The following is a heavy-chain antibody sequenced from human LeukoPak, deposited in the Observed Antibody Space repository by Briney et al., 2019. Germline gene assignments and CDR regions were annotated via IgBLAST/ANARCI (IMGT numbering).Heavy chain of an antibody. D-gene: IGHD5-18*01. CDR3: VSPRGFSYGYFDY. Sequence: SETLSLTCTVPGGSIRSSSAYWGSIRQPPGEGLEWIGSIYYSKNTYYNPSLRSRVTISADTSKNQFSLTLGSVSATDTAVYYCVSPRGFSYGYFDYWGQGTLVTVSS. J-gene: IGHJ4*02. CDR1: GGSIRSSSAY. V-gene: IGHV4-39*01. CDR2: IYYSKNT.